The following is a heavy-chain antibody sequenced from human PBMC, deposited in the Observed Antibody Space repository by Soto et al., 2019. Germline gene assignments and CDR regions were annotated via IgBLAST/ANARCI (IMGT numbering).Heavy chain of an antibody. J-gene: IGHJ6*02. V-gene: IGHV1-8*01. CDR2: MNPNSGNT. CDR1: GYTFTSYD. Sequence: ASVKVSCKASGYTFTSYDINWVRQATGQGLEWMGWMNPNSGNTGYAQKFQGRVTMTRNTSISTAYMELSSLRSEDTAVYYCARARPIAAAGTDYYYGMDVWGQGTSVPVS. CDR3: ARARPIAAAGTDYYYGMDV. D-gene: IGHD6-13*01.